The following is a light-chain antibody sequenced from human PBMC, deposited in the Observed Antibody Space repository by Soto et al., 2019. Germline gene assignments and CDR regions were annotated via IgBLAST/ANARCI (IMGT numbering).Light chain of an antibody. J-gene: IGLJ3*02. CDR1: SSDVGGYNY. CDR2: EVS. CDR3: GSYTSTSTRV. V-gene: IGLV2-14*01. Sequence: QSALTQPASVSGSPGQSITISCTGTSSDVGGYNYVSWYQQHPGKAPKLMIYEVSNRPSGVSNRFSGSKSGNTASLTISGLQAGDEADFYCGSYTSTSTRVFGGGTKLTVL.